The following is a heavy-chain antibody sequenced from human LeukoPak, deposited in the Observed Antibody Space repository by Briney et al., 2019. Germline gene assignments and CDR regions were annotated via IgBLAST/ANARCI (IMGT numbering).Heavy chain of an antibody. J-gene: IGHJ4*02. CDR1: GFTFSSYN. CDR3: AKGAQYDFWSGYTLEYFDV. D-gene: IGHD3-3*01. CDR2: ISNSGSPI. V-gene: IGHV3-48*01. Sequence: PGGSLRLSCAASGFTFSSYNMNWVRQAPGKGLEWISFISNSGSPIYYADSVKGRFTISRDNSNNTLYLQINSLRAEDTAAYYCAKGAQYDFWSGYTLEYFDVWGKGTLVTVSS.